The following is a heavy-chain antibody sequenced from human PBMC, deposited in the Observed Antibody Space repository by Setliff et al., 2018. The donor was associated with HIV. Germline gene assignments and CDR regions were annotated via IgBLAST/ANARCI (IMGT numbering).Heavy chain of an antibody. V-gene: IGHV3-74*01. Sequence: GGSLRLSGVASGLTFSNYWMHWVRQAPGKRLVWVSRSDSDGSDTDYADSVKCRFTISRDNSKNTLYLQMNSLGAEDRAVCYCAKVRLMFLDDAFDIWGQGTMVTVSS. CDR1: GLTFSNYW. CDR2: SDSDGSDT. D-gene: IGHD5-12*01. J-gene: IGHJ3*02. CDR3: AKVRLMFLDDAFDI.